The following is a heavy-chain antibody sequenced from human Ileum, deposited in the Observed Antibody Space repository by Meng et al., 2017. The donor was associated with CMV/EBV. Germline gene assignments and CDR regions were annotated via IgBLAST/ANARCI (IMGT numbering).Heavy chain of an antibody. CDR1: GFTFSSYA. D-gene: IGHD1-26*01. Sequence: GESLKISCAASGFTFSSYAMSWVRQAPGKGLEWVSAISASGGRTYYGDSVKGRFTISRDNSKNTLCLQVNSLRAEDTAVYYCARNLGWERLDYWGQGTLVTGAS. CDR3: ARNLGWERLDY. J-gene: IGHJ4*02. V-gene: IGHV3-23*01. CDR2: ISASGGRT.